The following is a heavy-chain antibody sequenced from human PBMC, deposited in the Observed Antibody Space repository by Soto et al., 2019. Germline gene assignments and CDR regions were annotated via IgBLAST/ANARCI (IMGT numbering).Heavy chain of an antibody. V-gene: IGHV1-18*01. D-gene: IGHD3-10*01. CDR3: ASDYYGSGSPRSPFLY. CDR1: GYSFTNYG. J-gene: IGHJ4*02. Sequence: GASVKVSCKASGYSFTNYGISWVRQAPGQGLEWMGWISGHNGNTNYAQRLQGRVTMTTDTSTSTAYMELRSLRSDDTAVYYCASDYYGSGSPRSPFLYCGQGTLVTVSS. CDR2: ISGHNGNT.